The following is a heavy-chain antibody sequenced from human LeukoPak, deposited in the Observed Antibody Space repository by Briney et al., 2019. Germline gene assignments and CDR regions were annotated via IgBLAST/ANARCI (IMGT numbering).Heavy chain of an antibody. Sequence: GGSLRLSCAASGFTFSSYWMSWVRQAPGKGLEWVSAISGSGGSTYYADSVKGRFTISRDNSKNTLYLQMNSLRAEDTAVYYCAKEGPSSSTNSYYFAYWGQGTLVTVSS. CDR2: ISGSGGST. D-gene: IGHD2-2*01. V-gene: IGHV3-23*01. CDR1: GFTFSSYW. CDR3: AKEGPSSSTNSYYFAY. J-gene: IGHJ4*02.